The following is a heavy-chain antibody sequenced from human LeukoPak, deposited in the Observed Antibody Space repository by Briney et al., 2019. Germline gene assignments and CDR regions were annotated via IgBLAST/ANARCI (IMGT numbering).Heavy chain of an antibody. V-gene: IGHV1-69*05. CDR2: IIPIFGTA. D-gene: IGHD4-17*01. CDR1: GGTFSSYA. Sequence: GASVKVSCKASGGTFSSYAISWVRQAPGQGLEWMGGIIPIFGTANYAQKFQGRVTITTDESTSTAYMELSSLRSEDTAVYYCAAGPDYGDYTSDYWGQGALVTVSS. J-gene: IGHJ4*02. CDR3: AAGPDYGDYTSDY.